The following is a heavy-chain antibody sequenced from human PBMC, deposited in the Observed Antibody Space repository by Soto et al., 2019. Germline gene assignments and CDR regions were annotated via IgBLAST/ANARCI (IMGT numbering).Heavy chain of an antibody. CDR2: INPLPTSGST. V-gene: IGHV1-46*01. Sequence: ASVNVSCKASGYIFTNYYIHWVRQAPGQGLEWMAIINPLPTSGSTNYAQKFQGRVTVTRDTSTSTVYLELSSLRSDDTAVYYCARGLAAAAYWGQGTLVTVSS. CDR1: GYIFTNYY. J-gene: IGHJ4*02. D-gene: IGHD6-13*01. CDR3: ARGLAAAAY.